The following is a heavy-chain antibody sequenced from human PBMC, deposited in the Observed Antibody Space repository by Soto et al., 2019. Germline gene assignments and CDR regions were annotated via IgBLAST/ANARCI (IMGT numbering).Heavy chain of an antibody. D-gene: IGHD1-20*01. V-gene: IGHV3-33*08. J-gene: IGHJ4*02. CDR2: IWYDGSNK. Sequence: GGSLRLSCAASGFTFSSYGMHWVRQAPGKGLEWVAVIWYDGSNKYYADSVKGRFTISRDNSKNTLYLQMNSLRAEDTAVYYCARPENPSYNYYFDYWGQGTLVTVSS. CDR3: ARPENPSYNYYFDY. CDR1: GFTFSSYG.